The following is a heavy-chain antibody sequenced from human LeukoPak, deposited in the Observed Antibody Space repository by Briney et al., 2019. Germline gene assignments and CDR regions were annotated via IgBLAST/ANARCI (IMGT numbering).Heavy chain of an antibody. D-gene: IGHD4-11*01. V-gene: IGHV4-39*01. Sequence: SETLSLTCSVSGGSITSSSHYWAWIRQPPEKGPEWIGSIYYTGGTNYSPSLKSRVTISVDTSKNQFSLKLSSVTAADTAVYYCARHGGTRVTLVEVYYFDHWGQGTPVTVSS. CDR1: GGSITSSSHY. J-gene: IGHJ4*02. CDR2: IYYTGGT. CDR3: ARHGGTRVTLVEVYYFDH.